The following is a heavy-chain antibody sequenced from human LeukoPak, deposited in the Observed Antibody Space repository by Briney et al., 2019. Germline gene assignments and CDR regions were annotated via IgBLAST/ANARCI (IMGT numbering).Heavy chain of an antibody. CDR2: VHYSGST. D-gene: IGHD6-19*01. Sequence: PSETLSLTCTVSGGSVSSGSYYWSWIRQHPGKGLEWIGYVHYSGSTYYNPSLKSRLTISVDTSKNQFSLKLSSVTAADTAVYYCARDRDPNSSGWYGLDYGMDVWGQGTTVTVSS. CDR1: GGSVSSGSYY. CDR3: ARDRDPNSSGWYGLDYGMDV. V-gene: IGHV4-31*03. J-gene: IGHJ6*02.